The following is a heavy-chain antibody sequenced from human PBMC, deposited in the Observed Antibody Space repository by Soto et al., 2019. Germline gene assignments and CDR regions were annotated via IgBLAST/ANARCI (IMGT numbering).Heavy chain of an antibody. CDR3: ARGSGVVLRFLEWYSPNYYYYGMDV. Sequence: SETLSLTCAVYGGSFSGYYWSWIRQPPGKGLEGIGEINHSGSTNYNPSLKSRVTISVDTSKNQFSLKLSSVTAADTAVYYCARGSGVVLRFLEWYSPNYYYYGMDVWGQGTTVT. CDR1: GGSFSGYY. D-gene: IGHD3-3*01. CDR2: INHSGST. J-gene: IGHJ6*02. V-gene: IGHV4-34*01.